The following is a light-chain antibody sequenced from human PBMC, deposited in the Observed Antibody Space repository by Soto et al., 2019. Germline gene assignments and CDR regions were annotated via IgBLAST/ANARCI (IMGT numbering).Light chain of an antibody. V-gene: IGKV3-20*01. CDR2: GAS. Sequence: EIVLTQSPGTLSLSPGERATLSCRASQSFSSGYLAWYQQKPAQAPRLLIYGASSRATGIPDRFSGSGSGTDFTLTISRLEPEDFGVYYCQEYGSSRTFGQGTKVEIK. J-gene: IGKJ1*01. CDR3: QEYGSSRT. CDR1: QSFSSGY.